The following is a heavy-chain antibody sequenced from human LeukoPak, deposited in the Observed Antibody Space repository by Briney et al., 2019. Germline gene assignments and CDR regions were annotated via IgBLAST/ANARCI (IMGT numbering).Heavy chain of an antibody. V-gene: IGHV1-24*01. CDR3: ATSTLYSSGWYWWFDY. CDR1: GYTLTELS. CDR2: FDPEDGET. J-gene: IGHJ4*02. D-gene: IGHD6-19*01. Sequence: ASVKVSCKVSGYTLTELSMHWVRQAPGKGLEWMGGFDPEDGETIYAQKFQGRVTMTEDTSTDTAYMELSSLRSEDTAMYYCATSTLYSSGWYWWFDYWGQGTLVTVSS.